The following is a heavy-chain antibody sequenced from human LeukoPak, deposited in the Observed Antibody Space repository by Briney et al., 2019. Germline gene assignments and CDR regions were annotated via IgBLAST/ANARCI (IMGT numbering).Heavy chain of an antibody. V-gene: IGHV3-30*03. CDR3: ARDRCSIASCYYDY. CDR1: GFTFSSYG. CDR2: ILYDGSNK. J-gene: IGHJ4*02. Sequence: GGSLRLSCAASGFTFSSYGTHWVRQAPGKGLEWVAVILYDGSNKYYADSVKGRFTISRDNSKNTLDLQMNSLRAEDTAVYYCARDRCSIASCYYDYWGQGTLVTVSS. D-gene: IGHD2-2*01.